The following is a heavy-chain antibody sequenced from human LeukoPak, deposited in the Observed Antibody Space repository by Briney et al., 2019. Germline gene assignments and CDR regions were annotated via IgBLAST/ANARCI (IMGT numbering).Heavy chain of an antibody. Sequence: ASVKVSCKASGYTFTGYYMHWVRQAPGQGLEWMGWINPNSGGTNYAQKFQGRVTMTRDTSISTAYMELSRLRSDDTAVYFCARVRIVGATTGLAYWGQGTLVSVSS. J-gene: IGHJ4*02. CDR1: GYTFTGYY. V-gene: IGHV1-2*02. D-gene: IGHD1-26*01. CDR3: ARVRIVGATTGLAY. CDR2: INPNSGGT.